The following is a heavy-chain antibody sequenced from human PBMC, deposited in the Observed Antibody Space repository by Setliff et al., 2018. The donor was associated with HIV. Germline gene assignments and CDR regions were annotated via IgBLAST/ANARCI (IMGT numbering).Heavy chain of an antibody. CDR1: GFTFNNYA. V-gene: IGHV3-7*01. CDR2: IKQDGNEE. D-gene: IGHD5-18*01. Sequence: PGGSLRLSCAASGFTFNNYAFSNYAMSWVRQAPGKGLEWVANIKQDGNEEDYLDSVKGRFTISRDNSRNTLYLQMNSLRPEDSAVYYCATEVEKYSYGSSGMDVWGQGTTVTVSS. CDR3: ATEVEKYSYGSSGMDV. J-gene: IGHJ6*02.